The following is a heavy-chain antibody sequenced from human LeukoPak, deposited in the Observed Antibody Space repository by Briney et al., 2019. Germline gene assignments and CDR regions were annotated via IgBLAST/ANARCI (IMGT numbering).Heavy chain of an antibody. J-gene: IGHJ5*02. CDR1: GASISGHY. D-gene: IGHD3-22*01. V-gene: IGHV4-59*11. CDR2: VCSSGST. CDR3: ARDSSGYNWFDP. Sequence: PSQTLSLTCTVSGASISGHYWIWIRQPPGRGLEWIGYVCSSGSTNYNPSLKSRVTMSVDTSKNQFSLKLSSVTAADTAVYYCARDSSGYNWFDPWGQGTLVTVSS.